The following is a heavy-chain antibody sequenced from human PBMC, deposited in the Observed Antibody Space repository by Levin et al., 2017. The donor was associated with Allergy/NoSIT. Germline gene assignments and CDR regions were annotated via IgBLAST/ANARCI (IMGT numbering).Heavy chain of an antibody. CDR1: GGSVSSGSYY. CDR2: IYYSGST. V-gene: IGHV4-61*01. J-gene: IGHJ4*02. Sequence: SQTLSLTCTVSGGSVSSGSYYWSWIRQPPGKGLEWIGYIYYSGSTNYNPSLQSRVTISVDTSRNQFSLKLSSVTAADTAVYYCARVKQVGHCSGGSCYRDTYYFDYWGQGTLVTVSS. D-gene: IGHD2-15*01. CDR3: ARVKQVGHCSGGSCYRDTYYFDY.